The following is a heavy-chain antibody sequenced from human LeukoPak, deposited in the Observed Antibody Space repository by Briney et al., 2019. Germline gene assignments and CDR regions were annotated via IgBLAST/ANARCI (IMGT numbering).Heavy chain of an antibody. V-gene: IGHV4-38-2*02. CDR2: IYHSGRT. CDR1: GYSISSGYY. Sequence: SETLSLTCTVSGYSISSGYYWGWIRQPPGKGLEWIGSIYHSGRTFYNPSLKSRVTISVDTSKNQFSLKLSSVTAADTAVYYCARSYCSGGSCYYWFDPWGQGTLVTVSS. J-gene: IGHJ5*02. CDR3: ARSYCSGGSCYYWFDP. D-gene: IGHD2-15*01.